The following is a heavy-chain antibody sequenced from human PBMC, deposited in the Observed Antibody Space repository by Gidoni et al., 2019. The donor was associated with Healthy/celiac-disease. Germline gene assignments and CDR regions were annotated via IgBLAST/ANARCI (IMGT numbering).Heavy chain of an antibody. D-gene: IGHD2-2*01. CDR3: ARTYCSSTSCYVFHVDY. CDR2: INHSGST. CDR1: GGSFSGYY. J-gene: IGHJ4*02. Sequence: QVQLQQWGAGLLKPSETLSLTCAVYGGSFSGYYWSWIRQPPGKGLEWIGEINHSGSTNYNPSLKSRVTISVDTSKNQFSLKLSSVTAADTAVYYCARTYCSSTSCYVFHVDYWGQGTLVTVSS. V-gene: IGHV4-34*01.